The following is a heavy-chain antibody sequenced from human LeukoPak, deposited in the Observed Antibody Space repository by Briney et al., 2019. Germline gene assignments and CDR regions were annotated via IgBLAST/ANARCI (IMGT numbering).Heavy chain of an antibody. CDR3: ASSLRYGYYYMDV. D-gene: IGHD3-16*02. V-gene: IGHV4-34*01. Sequence: PSETLSLTCAVYGGSFSGYYWSWIRQPPGKGLEWIGEINHSGSTNYNPSLKSRVTISVDTSKNQFSLKLSSVTAADTAVYYCASSLRYGYYYMDVWGKGTTVTVSS. J-gene: IGHJ6*03. CDR1: GGSFSGYY. CDR2: INHSGST.